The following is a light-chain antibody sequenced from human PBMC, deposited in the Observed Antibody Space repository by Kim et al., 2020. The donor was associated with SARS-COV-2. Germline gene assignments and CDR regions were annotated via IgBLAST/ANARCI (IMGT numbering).Light chain of an antibody. CDR1: SLRSYY. V-gene: IGLV3-19*01. Sequence: SSELTQDPALSVALGHPVRSTCQGDSLRSYYASWYQQKPGQAPVLVIYGKNNRPSGIPDRFSGSSSGNTASLTITGAQAEDEADYYCNSRDSSGNHLEWV. CDR3: NSRDSSGNHLEWV. J-gene: IGLJ3*02. CDR2: GKN.